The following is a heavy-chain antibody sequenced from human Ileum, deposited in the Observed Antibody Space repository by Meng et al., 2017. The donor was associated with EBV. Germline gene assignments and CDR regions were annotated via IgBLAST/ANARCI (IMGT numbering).Heavy chain of an antibody. J-gene: IGHJ4*02. D-gene: IGHD2-15*01. V-gene: IGHV7-4-1*02. CDR2: INTKTGDP. Sequence: QVQLVQSGSELKKPGAPVKVSCKASGYSFNKFAINWVRQAPGQGLEWVGWINTKTGDPRYAQGFTGRFVFSLDTSVSTAYLQISSLKPEDTAVYYCVRDGRSINLLDYWGQGTLVTVSS. CDR3: VRDGRSINLLDY. CDR1: GYSFNKFA.